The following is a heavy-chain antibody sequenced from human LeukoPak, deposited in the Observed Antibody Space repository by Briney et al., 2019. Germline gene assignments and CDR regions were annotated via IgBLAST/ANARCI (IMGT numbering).Heavy chain of an antibody. J-gene: IGHJ4*02. CDR1: GFTFITHA. CDR3: AEGSGGPGY. Sequence: GGSLRLSCAASGFTFITHAMSWVRQAPGKGLEWVSAISGSGGSTNYADSVKGRFTISRDNAKNSLYLQMNSLRADDTAVYFCAEGSGGPGYWGQGTLVTVSS. D-gene: IGHD6-25*01. V-gene: IGHV3-23*01. CDR2: ISGSGGST.